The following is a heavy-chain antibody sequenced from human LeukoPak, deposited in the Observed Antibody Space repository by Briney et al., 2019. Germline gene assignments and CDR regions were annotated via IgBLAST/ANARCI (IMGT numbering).Heavy chain of an antibody. J-gene: IGHJ4*02. CDR3: AKGSSSGYYYAYFDY. V-gene: IGHV4-34*01. D-gene: IGHD3-22*01. Sequence: PSETLSLTCAVYGGSFSGYYWSWIRQPPGKGLEWIGEINHSGSTNYNPSLKSRVTISVDTSKNQFSLKLSSVTAEDTAVYYCAKGSSSGYYYAYFDYWGQGTLVTVSS. CDR2: INHSGST. CDR1: GGSFSGYY.